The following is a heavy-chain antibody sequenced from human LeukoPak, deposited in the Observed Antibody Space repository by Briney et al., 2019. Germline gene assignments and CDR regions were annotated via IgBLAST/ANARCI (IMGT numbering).Heavy chain of an antibody. J-gene: IGHJ2*01. CDR2: ISSNGGST. CDR3: LRAEFPHADDCYFDL. Sequence: GSLSLSSAASGFTFSSFAMHWVGQAPGHGLKYVSAISSNGGSTYYAYSVKVRFTIARANTTNTLYRQVGSLRAVDMGVCYCLRAEFPHADDCYFDLWGRGTMVTVSS. CDR1: GFTFSSFA. V-gene: IGHV3-64*01. D-gene: IGHD3-10*01.